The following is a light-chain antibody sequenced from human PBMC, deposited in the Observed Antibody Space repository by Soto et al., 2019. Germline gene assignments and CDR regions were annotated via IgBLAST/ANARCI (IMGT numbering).Light chain of an antibody. V-gene: IGKV1-17*03. CDR2: AAT. CDR3: LQHNSYPWT. J-gene: IGKJ1*01. Sequence: EIQGTQSPSAMSASAGDRDTITCRASQGISHNSAWFQQKPGKVAKRLIYAATSLQSEVPARFSGRGYGTDFPLTISRLQPEDFATYYCLQHNSYPWTFGQGTRVESK. CDR1: QGISHN.